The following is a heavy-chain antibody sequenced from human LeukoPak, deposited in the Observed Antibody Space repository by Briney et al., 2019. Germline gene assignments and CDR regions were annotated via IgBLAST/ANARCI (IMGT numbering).Heavy chain of an antibody. CDR1: GYTFTGYY. CDR3: VRSLAVDGTRAY. V-gene: IGHV1-8*02. J-gene: IGHJ4*02. D-gene: IGHD6-19*01. Sequence: GASVKVSCKASGYTFTGYYMHWVRQAPGQGLEWMGWMNPLSGNTGYAQKFQGRVTMTRDTSIETAYMELSSLRSEDTAVYYCVRSLAVDGTRAYWGQGSLVTVSS. CDR2: MNPLSGNT.